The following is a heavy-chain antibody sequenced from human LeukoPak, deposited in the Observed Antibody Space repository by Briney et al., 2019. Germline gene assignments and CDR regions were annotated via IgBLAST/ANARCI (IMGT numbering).Heavy chain of an antibody. J-gene: IGHJ4*02. D-gene: IGHD6-19*01. CDR3: ARHVDSFEAVAGYYFDY. CDR2: IYYSGST. Sequence: SETLSLTCTVSGGSISSYYWSWIRQPPGKGLEWIGYIYYSGSTNYNPSLKSRVTISVDTSKNQFSLKLSSVTAADTAVYYCARHVDSFEAVAGYYFDYWGQGTLVTVSS. V-gene: IGHV4-59*01. CDR1: GGSISSYY.